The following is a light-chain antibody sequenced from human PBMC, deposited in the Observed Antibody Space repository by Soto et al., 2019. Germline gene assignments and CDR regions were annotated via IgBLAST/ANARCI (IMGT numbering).Light chain of an antibody. CDR1: SGDVGSYNL. CDR3: CSYAGSGMYV. J-gene: IGLJ1*01. V-gene: IGLV2-23*01. CDR2: EDT. Sequence: QSALTQPASVSGSPGQSITISCTGTSGDVGSYNLVSWHQQHPGKAPKLLIYEDTKRPSGVSYRFSVSKSGNTASLTISGLQAEDEADYYCCSYAGSGMYVFGSGTKLTAL.